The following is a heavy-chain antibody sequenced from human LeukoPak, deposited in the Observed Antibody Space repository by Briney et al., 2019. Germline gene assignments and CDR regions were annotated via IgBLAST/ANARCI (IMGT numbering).Heavy chain of an antibody. CDR3: TLPGYYFDY. D-gene: IGHD3-10*01. J-gene: IGHJ4*02. CDR1: GFTFGDYA. Sequence: GRSLRLSCTASGFTFGDYAMSWVRQAPGKGLEWVGFIRSKAYGGTTEYAASVKGRFTISRDDSKSIAYPQMNSLKTEDTAVYYCTLPGYYFDYWGQGTLVTVSS. CDR2: IRSKAYGGTT. V-gene: IGHV3-49*04.